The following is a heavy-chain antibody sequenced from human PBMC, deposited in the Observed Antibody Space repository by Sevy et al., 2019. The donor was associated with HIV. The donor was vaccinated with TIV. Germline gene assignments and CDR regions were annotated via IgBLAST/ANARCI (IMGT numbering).Heavy chain of an antibody. J-gene: IGHJ3*01. D-gene: IGHD3-3*01. Sequence: GGSLRLSCRTSGFTFSKHWMHWVRQGPGKELFWVSRINSDGTTITYADSVKGRFTISRDNAKSTLYLQMNRLRVEDTGVYYCARVRFMEGATDDPFNFWGQGSLVTVSS. CDR3: ARVRFMEGATDDPFNF. V-gene: IGHV3-74*03. CDR2: INSDGTTI. CDR1: GFTFSKHW.